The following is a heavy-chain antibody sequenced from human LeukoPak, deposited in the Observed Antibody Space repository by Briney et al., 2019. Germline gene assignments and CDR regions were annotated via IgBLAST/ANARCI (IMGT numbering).Heavy chain of an antibody. V-gene: IGHV4-4*02. D-gene: IGHD3-22*01. J-gene: IGHJ4*02. CDR3: ARVGDYYDSSGHFDY. CDR1: GGSISSSNW. CDR2: IYHSGST. Sequence: PSETLSLTCAVSGGSISSSNWWSWVRQPPGKGLEWIGEIYHSGSTNYNPSLKSRVTISVDKSKNQFSLKLSSVTAADTAVYYCARVGDYYDSSGHFDYWGQGTLVTVSS.